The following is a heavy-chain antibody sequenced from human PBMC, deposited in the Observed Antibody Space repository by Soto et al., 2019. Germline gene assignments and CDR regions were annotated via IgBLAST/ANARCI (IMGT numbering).Heavy chain of an antibody. CDR2: INAGNGNT. V-gene: IGHV1-3*01. J-gene: IGHJ4*02. Sequence: ASGKVSCKASGYTFTSYPMHWVRQAPGQRLEVMGWINAGNGNTKYSQKFQGRVTITRDTSASTAYMELSSLRSEDTAVYYCARSIVVVTALDYWGQGTLVTVSS. CDR1: GYTFTSYP. D-gene: IGHD2-21*02. CDR3: ARSIVVVTALDY.